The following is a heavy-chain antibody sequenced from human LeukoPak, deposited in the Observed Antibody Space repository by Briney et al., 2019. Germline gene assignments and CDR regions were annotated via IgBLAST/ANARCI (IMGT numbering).Heavy chain of an antibody. D-gene: IGHD6-19*01. CDR2: ISGSGGST. J-gene: IGHJ4*02. CDR1: GFTFSSYA. V-gene: IGHV3-23*01. CDR3: AKGGSIAVAGTDY. Sequence: GRSLRLSCAASGFTFSSYAMSWVRQAPGKGLEWVSAISGSGGSTYYADSVKGRFTISRDNSKNTLYLQMNSLRAEDTAVYYCAKGGSIAVAGTDYWGQGTLVTVSS.